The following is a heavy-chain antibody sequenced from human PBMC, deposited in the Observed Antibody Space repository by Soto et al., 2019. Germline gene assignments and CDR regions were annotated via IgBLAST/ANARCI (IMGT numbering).Heavy chain of an antibody. J-gene: IGHJ3*02. CDR1: GFTFSSYS. D-gene: IGHD3-3*01. CDR3: ARGLAYYDFWSGYFDAFDI. V-gene: IGHV3-21*01. Sequence: PGGSLRLSCAASGFTFSSYSMNWVRQAPGKGLEWVSSISSSSSYIYYADSVKGRFTISRDNAKNSLYLQMNSLRAEDTAVYYCARGLAYYDFWSGYFDAFDIWGQGTMVTVSS. CDR2: ISSSSSYI.